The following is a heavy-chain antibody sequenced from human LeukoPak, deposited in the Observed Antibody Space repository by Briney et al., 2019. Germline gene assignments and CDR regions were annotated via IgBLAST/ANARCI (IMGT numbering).Heavy chain of an antibody. CDR2: IIPILGIA. D-gene: IGHD4-17*01. Sequence: ASVKVSCKASGGTFSSYAISWVRQAPGQGLEWMGRIIPILGIANYAQKFQGRVTITADKSTSTAYMELSSLRSEDTAVYYCARGGRGLMTTDSYGGYDYWGQGTLVTVSS. V-gene: IGHV1-69*04. J-gene: IGHJ4*02. CDR1: GGTFSSYA. CDR3: ARGGRGLMTTDSYGGYDY.